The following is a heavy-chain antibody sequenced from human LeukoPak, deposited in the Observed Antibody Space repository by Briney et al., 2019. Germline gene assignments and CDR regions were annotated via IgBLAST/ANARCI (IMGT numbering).Heavy chain of an antibody. D-gene: IGHD3-10*02. Sequence: ASVKVSCKASGYTFTNYYMHWVRQAPGQGLEWLGIIKPRGGSTTYAQRFEGRVTMTSDVSTSTVYLELISLKYDDTAVYYCARDRYTNFGRWFDPWGQGTQVIVSS. V-gene: IGHV1-46*01. CDR1: GYTFTNYY. CDR2: IKPRGGST. J-gene: IGHJ5*02. CDR3: ARDRYTNFGRWFDP.